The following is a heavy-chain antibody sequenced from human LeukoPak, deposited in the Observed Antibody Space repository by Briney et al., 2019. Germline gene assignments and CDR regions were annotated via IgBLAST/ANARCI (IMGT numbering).Heavy chain of an antibody. V-gene: IGHV4-4*07. Sequence: PSETLSLTCTVSGGSISSYYWSWIRQPAGKGLEWIGRIYTSGSTNYNPSLKSRVTMSVDTSKNQFSLKLRSVTAADTAVYYCAREGVVVVAASTPRVYDAFDIWGQGTMVTVSS. CDR1: GGSISSYY. D-gene: IGHD2-15*01. J-gene: IGHJ3*02. CDR2: IYTSGST. CDR3: AREGVVVVAASTPRVYDAFDI.